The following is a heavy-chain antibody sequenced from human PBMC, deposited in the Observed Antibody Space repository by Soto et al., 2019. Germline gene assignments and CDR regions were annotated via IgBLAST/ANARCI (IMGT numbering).Heavy chain of an antibody. CDR2: IYYSGST. V-gene: IGHV4-59*01. J-gene: IGHJ5*02. Sequence: SETLSLTCTVSGGSISSYYWSWIRQPPGKGLEWIGYIYYSGSTNYNPSLKSRVTISVDTSKNQFSLKLSSVTAEDKAVYYCARDASPNEGDIWNYEGWFDPWGQGTLVTVSS. D-gene: IGHD1-7*01. CDR3: ARDASPNEGDIWNYEGWFDP. CDR1: GGSISSYY.